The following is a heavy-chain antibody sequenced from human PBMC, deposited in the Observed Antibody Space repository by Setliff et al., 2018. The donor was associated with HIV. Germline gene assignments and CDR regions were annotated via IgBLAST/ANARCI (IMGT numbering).Heavy chain of an antibody. CDR3: ARGSLRGVLALGMDV. Sequence: PGGSLRLSCAASGFAFSSQAMSWVRQAPGKGLDWVSVISESGYSADSVKGRFTISRDNAKNSLYLQMNSLRAEDTAIYYCARGSLRGVLALGMDVWGQGTTVTVSS. V-gene: IGHV3-23*01. CDR1: GFAFSSQA. J-gene: IGHJ6*02. CDR2: ISESG. D-gene: IGHD3-10*01.